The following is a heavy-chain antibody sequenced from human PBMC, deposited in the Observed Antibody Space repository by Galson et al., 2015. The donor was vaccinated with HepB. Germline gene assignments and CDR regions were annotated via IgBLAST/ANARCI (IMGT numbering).Heavy chain of an antibody. CDR2: IYYSGST. J-gene: IGHJ3*02. D-gene: IGHD1-26*01. V-gene: IGHV4-30-4*01. Sequence: TLSLTCTVSGGSISSGDYYWSWIRQPPGKGLEWIGYIYYSGSTYYNPSLKSRVTISVDTSKNQFSLKLSSVTAADTAVYYCARMYSGSNDPPFDIWGQGTMVTVSS. CDR3: ARMYSGSNDPPFDI. CDR1: GGSISSGDYY.